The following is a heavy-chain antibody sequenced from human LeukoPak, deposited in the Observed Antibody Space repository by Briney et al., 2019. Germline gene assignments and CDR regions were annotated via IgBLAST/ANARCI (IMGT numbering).Heavy chain of an antibody. Sequence: SETLSLTCTVSCGSMSYYYWSWVRQTPGKGLEWIGYISYSGSTNHNPPLKSRVTISVDTSKNRFSLKLSSVTAADTAVYYCARRGRAAGKYGGYEYWYFDYWGQGTLVTVSS. CDR3: ARRGRAAGKYGGYEYWYFDY. CDR1: CGSMSYYY. CDR2: ISYSGST. D-gene: IGHD5-12*01. V-gene: IGHV4-59*08. J-gene: IGHJ4*02.